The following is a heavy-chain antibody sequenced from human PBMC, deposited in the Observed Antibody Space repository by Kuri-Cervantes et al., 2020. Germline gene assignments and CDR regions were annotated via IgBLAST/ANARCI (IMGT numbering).Heavy chain of an antibody. CDR3: ARDPHTYGDSFDY. D-gene: IGHD4-17*01. V-gene: IGHV3-33*08. Sequence: GESLKISCAASGFTFSGYGLCWVRQDPDRGLEWVALIWYDESIKYYADSVKGRFTISRDSSKNTLYLQMNSLRAEDTAVYYCARDPHTYGDSFDYWGQGTLVTVSS. J-gene: IGHJ4*02. CDR2: IWYDESIK. CDR1: GFTFSGYG.